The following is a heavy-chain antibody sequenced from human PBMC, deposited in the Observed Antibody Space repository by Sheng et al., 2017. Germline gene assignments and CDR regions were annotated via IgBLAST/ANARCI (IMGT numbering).Heavy chain of an antibody. CDR2: IVVTLQKT. D-gene: IGHD6-13*01. V-gene: IGHV1-69*11. Sequence: QVQLVQSGAEVKKPGSSVKVSCKASGDTFRSYVIAWVRQAPGQRLEWMGRIVVTLQKTHYAEKFQGRVAISADEGTNTAYMELISLTSDDTAVYYCARDLRGMSNHFDNWATGTLVTVSS. J-gene: IGHJ4*02. CDR1: GDTFRSYV. CDR3: ARDLRGMSNHFDN.